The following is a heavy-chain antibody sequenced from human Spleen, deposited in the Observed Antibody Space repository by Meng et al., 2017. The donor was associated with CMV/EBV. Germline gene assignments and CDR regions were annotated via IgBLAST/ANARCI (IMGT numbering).Heavy chain of an antibody. V-gene: IGHV4-31*03. J-gene: IGHJ6*02. CDR2: IYYSGST. CDR1: GGSISSGGYY. CDR3: ARLWGYCSSTSCYFGATYGMDV. D-gene: IGHD2-2*01. Sequence: SETLSLTCTVSGGSISSGGYYWSWIRQHPGKGLEWIGYIYYSGSTYYNPSLKSRVTISVDTSKNQFSLKLSSVTAADTAVYYCARLWGYCSSTSCYFGATYGMDVWGQGTTVTVSS.